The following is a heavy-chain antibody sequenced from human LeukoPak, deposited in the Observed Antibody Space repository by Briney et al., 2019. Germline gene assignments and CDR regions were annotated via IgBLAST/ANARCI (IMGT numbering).Heavy chain of an antibody. CDR2: IIPIFGTA. CDR1: GGTFSSYA. V-gene: IGHV1-69*13. CDR3: ARYSDGEGSYGYYFDY. Sequence: SVKVSCKASGGTFSSYAISWVRQAPGQGLEWMGGIIPIFGTANYAQKFQGRVTITADESTSTAYMELSSLRSEDTAVYYCARYSDGEGSYGYYFDYWGQGTLVTVSS. D-gene: IGHD5-18*01. J-gene: IGHJ4*02.